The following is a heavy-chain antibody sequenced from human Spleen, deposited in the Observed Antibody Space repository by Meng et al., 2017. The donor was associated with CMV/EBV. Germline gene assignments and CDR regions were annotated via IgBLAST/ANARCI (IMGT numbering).Heavy chain of an antibody. D-gene: IGHD2/OR15-2a*01. Sequence: GGSLRLSCAASGFAFRNYAMTWVRQAPGKGLECVSGVSGSGGDTYYADSVKGRFTISRDNAKNSVYLQMNSLRAEDTAVYYCARSGNSFYYYFDYWGQGTLVTVSS. V-gene: IGHV3-23*01. J-gene: IGHJ4*02. CDR3: ARSGNSFYYYFDY. CDR1: GFAFRNYA. CDR2: VSGSGGDT.